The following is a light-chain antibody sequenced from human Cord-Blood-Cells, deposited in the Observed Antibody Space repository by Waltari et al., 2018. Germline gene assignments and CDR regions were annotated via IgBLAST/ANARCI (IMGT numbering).Light chain of an antibody. V-gene: IGKV3-11*01. CDR2: DTS. Sequence: EIMLTQSPATLSLSPGERATLSCRASQSVSSYLAWYQQKPGQAPSLLIYDTSNRATGIPARFSGSGSGTDFTLTISSLEPEDFAVYYCQQRSNWPPYTFGQGTKLEIK. CDR1: QSVSSY. CDR3: QQRSNWPPYT. J-gene: IGKJ2*01.